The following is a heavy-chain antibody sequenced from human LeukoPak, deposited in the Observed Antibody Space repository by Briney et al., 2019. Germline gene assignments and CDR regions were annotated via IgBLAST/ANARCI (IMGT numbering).Heavy chain of an antibody. CDR2: ISSSSSYI. J-gene: IGHJ5*02. CDR1: GFTFSSYS. CDR3: ARDHGFGKLFFWFDP. Sequence: PGGSLRLSCAASGFTFSSYSMNWVRQAPGKGLEWVSSISSSSSYIYYADSVKGRFTISRDNAKNSLYLQMNSLRAEDTAVYYCARDHGFGKLFFWFDPWGQGTLVTVSS. V-gene: IGHV3-21*01. D-gene: IGHD3-10*01.